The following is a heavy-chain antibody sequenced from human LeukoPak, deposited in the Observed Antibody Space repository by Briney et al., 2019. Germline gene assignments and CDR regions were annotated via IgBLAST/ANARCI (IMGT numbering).Heavy chain of an antibody. Sequence: PGGSLRLSCAASGFTFSTYNMNWVRQAPGKGLEWVSSISSSSNYKYYADSVKGRFTISRDNAKNSLYLQMNSLRAEDTAVYYCARGRMDDYGDYPDCWGQGPLVTVSS. CDR2: ISSSSNYK. V-gene: IGHV3-21*01. J-gene: IGHJ4*02. D-gene: IGHD4-17*01. CDR1: GFTFSTYN. CDR3: ARGRMDDYGDYPDC.